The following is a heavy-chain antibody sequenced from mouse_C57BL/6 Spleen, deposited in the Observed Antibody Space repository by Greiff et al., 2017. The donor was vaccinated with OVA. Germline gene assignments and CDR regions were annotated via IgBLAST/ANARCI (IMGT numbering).Heavy chain of an antibody. J-gene: IGHJ2*01. CDR2: IDPSDSYT. CDR1: GYTFTSYW. D-gene: IGHD4-1*01. Sequence: QVQLQQPGAELVKPGASVKLSCKASGYTFTSYWLQWVKQRPGQGLEWIGEIDPSDSYTNYNQKFKGKAKLTVDTSSSTAYMQLSSLTSEDSAVYYCARRDGTGGYWGQGTTLTVSS. V-gene: IGHV1-50*01. CDR3: ARRDGTGGY.